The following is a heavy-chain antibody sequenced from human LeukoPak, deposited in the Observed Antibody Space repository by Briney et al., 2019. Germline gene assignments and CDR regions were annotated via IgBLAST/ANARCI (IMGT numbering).Heavy chain of an antibody. J-gene: IGHJ3*02. D-gene: IGHD6-19*01. CDR3: ARGPRLDSSGWYYGAFDI. CDR2: INLSGGST. V-gene: IGHV1-46*01. CDR1: GYTFTSYH. Sequence: GASVKVSCKASGYTFTSYHMHWVRQAPGQGLEWMGLINLSGGSTTYARRFQGRVTLTRDTSTSTVYMELSSLRSEDTAVYYCARGPRLDSSGWYYGAFDIWGQGTMVTVSS.